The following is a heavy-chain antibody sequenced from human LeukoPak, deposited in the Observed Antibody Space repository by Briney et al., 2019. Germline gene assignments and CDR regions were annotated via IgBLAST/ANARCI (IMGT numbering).Heavy chain of an antibody. CDR3: VRDIYYDSSCYSTPPDY. Sequence: GGSLGLFCAASGFTFSRYCMHCVPHARGKGLVWVSRIKGDGSSTNCADSVKGRFTISRDNAKNTLYLQMNSVRADDTAVYYCVRDIYYDSSCYSTPPDYWGQRTLVAVSS. J-gene: IGHJ4*02. CDR1: GFTFSRYC. V-gene: IGHV3-74*01. CDR2: IKGDGSST. D-gene: IGHD3-22*01.